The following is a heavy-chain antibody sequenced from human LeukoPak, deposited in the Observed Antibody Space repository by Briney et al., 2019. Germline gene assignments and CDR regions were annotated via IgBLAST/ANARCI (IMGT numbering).Heavy chain of an antibody. V-gene: IGHV4-61*02. CDR3: ARYGGSGTYFFDY. CDR2: IYTSGST. J-gene: IGHJ4*02. Sequence: PSETLSLTCTVSGGSISSGTYYWSWIRQPAGKGLEWIGRIYTSGSTKYNPSLKSRVTISVDTSKNQFSLKLSSVTAADTAVYYCARYGGSGTYFFDYWGRGTLVTVSS. CDR1: GGSISSGTYY. D-gene: IGHD3-10*01.